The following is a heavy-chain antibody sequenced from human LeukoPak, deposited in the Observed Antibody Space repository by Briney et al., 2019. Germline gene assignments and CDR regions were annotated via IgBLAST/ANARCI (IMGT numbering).Heavy chain of an antibody. V-gene: IGHV1-8*01. CDR1: GYTFTSYD. Sequence: AASVKVSCKASGYTFTSYDINWVRQATGQGLEWMGWMNPNSGNTGYAQKFQGRVTMTRNTSISTAYMELSSLRSEDTAVYYCAREARGYCNSTSCYSRNAFDIWGQGTMVTVSS. CDR2: MNPNSGNT. D-gene: IGHD2-2*02. J-gene: IGHJ3*02. CDR3: AREARGYCNSTSCYSRNAFDI.